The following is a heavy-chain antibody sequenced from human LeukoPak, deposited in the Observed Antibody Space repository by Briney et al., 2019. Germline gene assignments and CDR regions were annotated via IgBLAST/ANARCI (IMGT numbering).Heavy chain of an antibody. CDR2: IYYSGST. J-gene: IGHJ3*01. Sequence: SETLSLTCTVSGGSISNYYWSWIRQPPGKGLEWIGYIYYSGSTNYNPSLKSRVTISVDTSKNQFSLKLSSVTAADTAVYYCARDQQGGGAFDFWGQGTMVTVSS. D-gene: IGHD6-13*01. CDR1: GGSISNYY. CDR3: ARDQQGGGAFDF. V-gene: IGHV4-59*01.